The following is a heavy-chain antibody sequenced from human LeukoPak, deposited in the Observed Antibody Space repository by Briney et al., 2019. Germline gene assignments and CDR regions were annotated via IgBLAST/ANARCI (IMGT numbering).Heavy chain of an antibody. D-gene: IGHD6-19*01. V-gene: IGHV4-61*02. Sequence: TLSLTRTVSGGSISSGSYYWSWIRQPAGKGLEWIGRIYTSGSTNYNPSLKSRVTISVDTSKNQFSLKLSSVTAADTAVYYCAGGPSGWYYFDYWGQGTLVTVSS. J-gene: IGHJ4*02. CDR1: GGSISSGSYY. CDR2: IYTSGST. CDR3: AGGPSGWYYFDY.